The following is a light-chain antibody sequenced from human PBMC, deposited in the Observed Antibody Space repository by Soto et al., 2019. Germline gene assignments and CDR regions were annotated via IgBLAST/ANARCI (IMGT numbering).Light chain of an antibody. CDR1: ASNIGNDY. Sequence: QSLLTQPPSVSAAPGHKVTISCSGTASNIGNDYVSWYQQLPGEAPQLLIYDNNRRPSGIPDRFSGSRSDTSATLGITGLQTGDEADYYCGAWDASLNVYAVGNGTKVTVL. V-gene: IGLV1-51*01. CDR2: DNN. J-gene: IGLJ1*01. CDR3: GAWDASLNVYA.